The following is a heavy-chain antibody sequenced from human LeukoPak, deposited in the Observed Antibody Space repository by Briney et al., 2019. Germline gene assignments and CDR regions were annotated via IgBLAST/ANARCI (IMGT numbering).Heavy chain of an antibody. D-gene: IGHD2-15*01. Sequence: GGSLRLSCAASGFTFRSFSMNWVRQPPGKGLEWVSSISSSSIYMNYADSLKGRFTISRDNAKNLLYLQMNTLRAEDTAVYYCARVQCSGGRCNDAFDIWGQGTMVAVSS. CDR1: GFTFRSFS. CDR2: ISSSSIYM. V-gene: IGHV3-21*01. CDR3: ARVQCSGGRCNDAFDI. J-gene: IGHJ3*02.